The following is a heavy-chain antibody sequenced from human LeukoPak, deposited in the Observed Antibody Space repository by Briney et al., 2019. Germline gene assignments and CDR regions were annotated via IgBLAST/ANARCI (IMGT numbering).Heavy chain of an antibody. D-gene: IGHD6-13*01. Sequence: GGSLRLSCAASGFTFSSYGMHWVRQAPGKGLEWVAVISYDGSNKYYADSVKGRFTTSRDNSKNTLYLQMNSLRAEDTAVYYCAKEGSWSIDYWGQGTLVTVSS. CDR1: GFTFSSYG. J-gene: IGHJ4*02. CDR2: ISYDGSNK. V-gene: IGHV3-30*18. CDR3: AKEGSWSIDY.